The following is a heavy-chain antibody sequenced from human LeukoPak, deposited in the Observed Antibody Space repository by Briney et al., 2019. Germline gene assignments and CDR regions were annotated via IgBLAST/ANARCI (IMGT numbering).Heavy chain of an antibody. D-gene: IGHD4-11*01. CDR2: IYYSGST. Sequence: SETLSLTCTVSGGSISSSSYYWGWIRQPPGKGLEWIGSIYYSGSTYYNPSLKSRVTISVDTSKSQFSLKLSSVTAADTAVYYCARRNVPTKGFDPWGQGTLVTVSS. V-gene: IGHV4-39*01. J-gene: IGHJ5*02. CDR1: GGSISSSSYY. CDR3: ARRNVPTKGFDP.